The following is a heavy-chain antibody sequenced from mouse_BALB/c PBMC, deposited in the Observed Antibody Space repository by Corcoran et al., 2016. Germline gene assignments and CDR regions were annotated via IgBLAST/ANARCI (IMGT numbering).Heavy chain of an antibody. CDR2: INTYTGEP. V-gene: IGHV9-3-1*01. CDR1: GYTFTNYG. CDR3: AREPYAMDY. Sequence: QIQLVQSGPELKKPGETVKISCKASGYTFTNYGMKWVKQAPGKGLKWMGGINTYTGEPTYADDFKGRFAFSLETSASTAYLQINNLKNEDTATYFCAREPYAMDYWGQGTSVTVSS. J-gene: IGHJ4*01.